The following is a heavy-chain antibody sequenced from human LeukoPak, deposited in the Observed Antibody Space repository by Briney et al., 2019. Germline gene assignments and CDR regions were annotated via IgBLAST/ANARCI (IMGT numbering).Heavy chain of an antibody. CDR2: IYSSGST. D-gene: IGHD4/OR15-4a*01. CDR3: ARHAYYNPQDYFDS. J-gene: IGHJ4*02. Sequence: SETLSLTCTVSGGSISSYYWSWIRQPPGKGLEWIGYIYSSGSTDYNPSLKGRVTMSVDTSKNHFSLNLTSVTAADTAVYYCARHAYYNPQDYFDSWGQGSLVTVSS. CDR1: GGSISSYY. V-gene: IGHV4-59*08.